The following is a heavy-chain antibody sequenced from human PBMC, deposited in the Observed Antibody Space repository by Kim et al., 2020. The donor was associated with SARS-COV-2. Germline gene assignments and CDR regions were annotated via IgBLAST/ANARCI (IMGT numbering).Heavy chain of an antibody. CDR3: AREIFAGPKYCSGGSCYFTHCQY. V-gene: IGHV1-46*01. D-gene: IGHD2-15*01. Sequence: ASVKVSCKASGYTFTSYYMHWVRQAPGQGLEWMGTINPSGGGTYYAQKFQGRVTMTRDTSTNIVYMKLSSLRSEDTAVYYCAREIFAGPKYCSGGSCYFTHCQYWGQGTLVTGSS. CDR2: INPSGGGT. J-gene: IGHJ1*01. CDR1: GYTFTSYY.